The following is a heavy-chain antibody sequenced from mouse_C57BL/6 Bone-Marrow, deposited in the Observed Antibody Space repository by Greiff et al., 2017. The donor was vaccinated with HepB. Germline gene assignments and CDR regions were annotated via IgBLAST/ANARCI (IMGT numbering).Heavy chain of an antibody. CDR2: LYPGSGST. Sequence: QVQLQQPGAELVKPGASVKMSCKASGYTFTSYWITWVKQRPGQGLEWIGDLYPGSGSTNYNEKFKSKATLTVDTSSSTAYMQLSSLTSEDSAVYYCAISFPYYYAMDYWGQGTSVTVSS. V-gene: IGHV1-55*01. CDR3: AISFPYYYAMDY. J-gene: IGHJ4*01. CDR1: GYTFTSYW.